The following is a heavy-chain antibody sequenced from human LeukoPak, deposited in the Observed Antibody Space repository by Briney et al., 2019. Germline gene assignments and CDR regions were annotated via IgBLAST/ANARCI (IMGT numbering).Heavy chain of an antibody. CDR2: IYYSGST. CDR1: GGSFSSSSYY. J-gene: IGHJ5*02. CDR3: ARDAYYDRVNWFDP. Sequence: PSETLSLTCTVSGGSFSSSSYYWGWIRQPPGKGLEWIGSIYYSGSTYYNPSLKSRVTISVDTSKNQFSLKLSSVTAADTAVYYCARDAYYDRVNWFDPWGQGTLVTVSS. V-gene: IGHV4-39*07. D-gene: IGHD3-22*01.